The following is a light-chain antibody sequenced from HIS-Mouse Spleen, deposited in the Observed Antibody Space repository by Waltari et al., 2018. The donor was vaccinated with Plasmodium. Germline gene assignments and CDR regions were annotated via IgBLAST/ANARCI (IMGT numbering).Light chain of an antibody. J-gene: IGLJ1*01. V-gene: IGLV2-11*01. Sequence: QSSLPPPRPVSGSPGQSVTISCTGTSSALGGYHYVSWYQQPPGKAPKLMIYDVSKRPSGVPDRFSGSKSGNTASLTISGLQAEDEADYYCCSYAGSYTYVFGTGTKVTVL. CDR2: DVS. CDR3: CSYAGSYTYV. CDR1: SSALGGYHY.